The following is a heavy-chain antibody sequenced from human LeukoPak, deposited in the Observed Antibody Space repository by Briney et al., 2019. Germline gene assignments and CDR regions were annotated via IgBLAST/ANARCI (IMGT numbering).Heavy chain of an antibody. J-gene: IGHJ5*02. CDR1: GFTFSSYA. CDR3: AKDGPLLWFGPTDA. CDR2: ISGSGGST. Sequence: GGSLRLSCAASGFTFSSYAMSWVRQAPGKGLEWVSAISGSGGSTYYADSVKGRFTISRDNSKNTLYLQMNSLGAEDTAFYFCAKDGPLLWFGPTDAWGQGILVTVSS. D-gene: IGHD3-10*01. V-gene: IGHV3-23*01.